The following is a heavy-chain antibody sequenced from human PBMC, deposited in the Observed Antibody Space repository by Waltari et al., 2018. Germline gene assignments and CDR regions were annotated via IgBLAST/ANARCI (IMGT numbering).Heavy chain of an antibody. D-gene: IGHD6-13*01. CDR1: GGTFSSYA. V-gene: IGHV1-69*01. CDR2: IIPIFGTA. Sequence: QVQLVQSGAEVKKPGSSVKVSCKASGGTFSSYAISWVRQAPGQGFEWMGGIIPIFGTANYAQKFQGRVTMTADESTSTAYMERSSLRSEDTAVYYCARDRDADYSSSWYYFDYWGQGTLVTVSS. J-gene: IGHJ4*02. CDR3: ARDRDADYSSSWYYFDY.